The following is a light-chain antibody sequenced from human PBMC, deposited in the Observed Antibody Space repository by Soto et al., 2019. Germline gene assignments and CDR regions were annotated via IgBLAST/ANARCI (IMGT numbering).Light chain of an antibody. J-gene: IGKJ4*01. CDR1: QSVSSY. Sequence: EIVLTQSPATLSLSPGDRATLSCRASQSVSSYLAWYQQKPGQAPRLLIYDASNRAAGIPARFSGSGSGTDFTLTISSLEPEDFAVYYCHQRSNWPPLTFGGGTKLEI. CDR3: HQRSNWPPLT. V-gene: IGKV3-11*01. CDR2: DAS.